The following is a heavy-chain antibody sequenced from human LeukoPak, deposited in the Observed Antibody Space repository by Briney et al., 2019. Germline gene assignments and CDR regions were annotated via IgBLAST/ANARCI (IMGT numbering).Heavy chain of an antibody. CDR1: GFTFSSYW. D-gene: IGHD3-22*01. J-gene: IGHJ4*02. V-gene: IGHV3-7*01. CDR3: ARASLYYYDSSGYLT. CDR2: IKQDGSEK. Sequence: PGGSLRLPCAASGFTFSSYWMSWVRQAPGKGLEWVANIKQDGSEKYYVDSVKGRFTISRDNAKNSLYLQMNSLRAEDTAVYYCARASLYYYDSSGYLTWGQGTLVTVSS.